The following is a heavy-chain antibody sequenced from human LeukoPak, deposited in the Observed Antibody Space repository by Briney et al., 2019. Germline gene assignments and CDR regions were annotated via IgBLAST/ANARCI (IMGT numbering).Heavy chain of an antibody. J-gene: IGHJ4*02. V-gene: IGHV3-23*01. CDR2: ISGSGGGT. Sequence: GGSLRLSCAASGFTFSSYSMNWVRQAPGKGLEWVSGISGSGGGTYYADSVKGRFTISRDNSKNTLNLEMNSLRAEDTAVYYCAKGGGYCTSTSCYFTTGYWGQGTLVTVSS. D-gene: IGHD2-2*03. CDR1: GFTFSSYS. CDR3: AKGGGYCTSTSCYFTTGY.